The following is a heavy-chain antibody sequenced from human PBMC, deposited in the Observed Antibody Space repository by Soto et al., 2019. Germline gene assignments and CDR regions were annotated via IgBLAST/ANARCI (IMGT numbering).Heavy chain of an antibody. CDR3: AIQRSQGGITEFHH. Sequence: QVQLVESGGGVVQPGGSLRLSCVGSGFSFTNHALHWVRQAPGKGLEWVAVVSYDQTNKYYSDSVRFSISRDNAKSTLYLQMNSLRPEDTAVYYCAIQRSQGGITEFHHWGQGTPVIVS. J-gene: IGHJ1*01. V-gene: IGHV3-30*14. CDR1: GFSFTNHA. D-gene: IGHD2-15*01. CDR2: VSYDQTNK.